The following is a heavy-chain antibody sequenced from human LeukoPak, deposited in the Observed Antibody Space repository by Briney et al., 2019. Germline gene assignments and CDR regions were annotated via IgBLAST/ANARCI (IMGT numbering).Heavy chain of an antibody. CDR2: IYYSGYT. CDR3: ARGGGLYALDY. CDR1: GGSISSYY. V-gene: IGHV4-59*12. J-gene: IGHJ4*02. D-gene: IGHD3-10*01. Sequence: SETLSLTCTVSGGSISSYYWSWIRQPPGKGLEWIGYIYYSGYTNYNPSLKSRVTISVDTSKNQFSLKLSSVTAADTAVYYCARGGGLYALDYWGQGTLVTVSS.